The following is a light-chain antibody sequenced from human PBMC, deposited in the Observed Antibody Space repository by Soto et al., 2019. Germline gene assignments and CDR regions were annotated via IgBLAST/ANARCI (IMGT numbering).Light chain of an antibody. V-gene: IGKV4-1*01. Sequence: DIVMTQSPVSLAVSLGERATINCKSSQTILHSSNNKNSLSWYQQRPGQPPRLLIYWASTRDPGVPERFSGSASGTDFTLPIPSLQAAPVAVYYCQDYSISWDTVGQGTKVEI. CDR2: WAS. J-gene: IGKJ2*01. CDR1: QTILHSSNNKNS. CDR3: QDYSISWDT.